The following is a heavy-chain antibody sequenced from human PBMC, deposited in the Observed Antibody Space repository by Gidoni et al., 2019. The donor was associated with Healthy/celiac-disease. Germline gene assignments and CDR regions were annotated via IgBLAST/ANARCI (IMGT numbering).Heavy chain of an antibody. V-gene: IGHV1-3*01. Sequence: QVQLVQSGTEVKTPGPSVKVSCKASGYTFTSYAMHWVRQAPGQRLEWMGWINAGNGNTKYSQKFQGRVTITRDTSASTAYMELSSLRSEDTAVYYCARKLPEGYFDYWGQGTLVTVSS. J-gene: IGHJ4*02. CDR3: ARKLPEGYFDY. D-gene: IGHD2-2*01. CDR1: GYTFTSYA. CDR2: INAGNGNT.